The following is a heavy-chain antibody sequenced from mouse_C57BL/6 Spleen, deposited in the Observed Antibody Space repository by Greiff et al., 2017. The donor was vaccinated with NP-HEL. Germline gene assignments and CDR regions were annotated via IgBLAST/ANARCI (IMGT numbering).Heavy chain of an antibody. CDR2: INPSTGGT. J-gene: IGHJ4*01. CDR3: ARRGYYGLDY. Sequence: EVQLQHSGPELVKPGASVKISCKASGYSFTGYYMNWVKQSPEKSLEWIGEINPSTGGTTYNQKFKAKATLTVDKSSSTAYMQLKSLTSEDSAVYYCARRGYYGLDYWGQGTSVTVSS. V-gene: IGHV1-42*01. CDR1: GYSFTGYY.